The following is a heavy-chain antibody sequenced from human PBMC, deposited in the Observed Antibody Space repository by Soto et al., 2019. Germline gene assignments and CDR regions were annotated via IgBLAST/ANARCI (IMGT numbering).Heavy chain of an antibody. V-gene: IGHV1-69*02. D-gene: IGHD2-2*01. Sequence: GASVKVSCKASGGTFSSYTISWVRQAPGQVLEWMGRIIPILGIANYAQKFQGRVTITADKSTSTAYMELSSLRSEDTAVYYCARSCSSTSCYGGDDYWGQGTLVTVSS. J-gene: IGHJ4*02. CDR2: IIPILGIA. CDR1: GGTFSSYT. CDR3: ARSCSSTSCYGGDDY.